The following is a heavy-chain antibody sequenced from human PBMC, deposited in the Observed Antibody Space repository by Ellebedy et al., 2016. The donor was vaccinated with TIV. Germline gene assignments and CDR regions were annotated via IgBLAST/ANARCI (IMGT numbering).Heavy chain of an antibody. CDR2: IDPSDSYT. Sequence: GGSLRLSXKGSGYSFTSYWISWVRQMPGKGLEWMGRIDPSDSYTNYSPSFQGHVTISADKSISTAYLQWSSLKASDTAMYYCARRMNIQYSRGNYYGMDVWGQGTTVTVSS. D-gene: IGHD2/OR15-2a*01. J-gene: IGHJ6*02. V-gene: IGHV5-10-1*01. CDR1: GYSFTSYW. CDR3: ARRMNIQYSRGNYYGMDV.